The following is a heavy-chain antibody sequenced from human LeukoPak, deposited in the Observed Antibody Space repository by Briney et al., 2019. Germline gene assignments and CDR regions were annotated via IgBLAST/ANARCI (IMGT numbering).Heavy chain of an antibody. CDR1: GFTFNIYA. D-gene: IGHD6-13*01. V-gene: IGHV3-23*01. CDR3: ARDNGYGLAAADTLGYFDY. J-gene: IGHJ4*02. Sequence: PGGSLRLSCAASGFTFNIYAMTWVRQAPGRGLEWVSAISGSGGTTHSTDSVKGRFTISRDNSKNTLYLQMNSLRAEDTAVYYCARDNGYGLAAADTLGYFDYWGQGMLVTVSS. CDR2: ISGSGGTT.